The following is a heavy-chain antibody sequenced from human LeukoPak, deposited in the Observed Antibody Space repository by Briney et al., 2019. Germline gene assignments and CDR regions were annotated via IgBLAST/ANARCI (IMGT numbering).Heavy chain of an antibody. J-gene: IGHJ3*02. D-gene: IGHD5-18*01. CDR2: IYYSGST. CDR1: GFTFSDYY. V-gene: IGHV4-30-4*01. CDR3: ARDTARSDAFDI. Sequence: LRLSCAASGFTFSDYYMSWIRQPPGEGLEWIGYIYYSGSTYYNPSLKSRVTISVDTSKNQFSLKLSSVTAADTAVYYCARDTARSDAFDIWGQGTMVTVSS.